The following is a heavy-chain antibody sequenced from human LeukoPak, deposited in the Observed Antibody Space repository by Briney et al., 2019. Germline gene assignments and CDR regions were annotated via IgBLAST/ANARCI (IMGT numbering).Heavy chain of an antibody. CDR2: ISYDGSNK. Sequence: GGSLRLSCAASGFTFSSYAMHWVRQAPGKGLEWVAVISYDGSNKYYADSVKGRFTISRDNSKNTLYLQMNSLRAEDTAVHYCATGVTTAIWSSFDYWGQGTLVTVSS. CDR1: GFTFSSYA. J-gene: IGHJ4*02. D-gene: IGHD4-11*01. V-gene: IGHV3-30*04. CDR3: ATGVTTAIWSSFDY.